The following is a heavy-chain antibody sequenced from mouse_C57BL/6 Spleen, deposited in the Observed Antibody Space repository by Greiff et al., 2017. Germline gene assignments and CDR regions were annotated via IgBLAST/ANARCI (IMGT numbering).Heavy chain of an antibody. CDR2: IDPSDSYT. CDR3: ARPDYSGSRWYFEV. V-gene: IGHV1-50*01. D-gene: IGHD1-1*01. Sequence: QVQLKQPGAELVKPGASVKLSCKASGYTFTSYWMQWVKQRPGQGLEWIGEIDPSDSYTNYNQKFKGKATLTVDTSSSTAYMQLSSLTSEYSAVYYSARPDYSGSRWYFEVWGTGRTGTVSS. CDR1: GYTFTSYW. J-gene: IGHJ1*03.